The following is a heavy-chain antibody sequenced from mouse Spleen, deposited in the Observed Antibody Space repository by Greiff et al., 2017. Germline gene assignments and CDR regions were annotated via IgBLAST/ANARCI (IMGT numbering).Heavy chain of an antibody. Sequence: DVHLVESGGDLVKPGGSLKLSCAASGFTFSSYGMSWVRQTPDKRLEWVATISSGGSYTYYPDSVKGRFTISRDNAKNTLYLQMSSLKSEDTAMYYCARNDEGYGNFFAYWGQGTLVTVSA. V-gene: IGHV5-6*01. CDR2: ISSGGSYT. CDR1: GFTFSSYG. CDR3: ARNDEGYGNFFAY. J-gene: IGHJ3*01. D-gene: IGHD2-1*01.